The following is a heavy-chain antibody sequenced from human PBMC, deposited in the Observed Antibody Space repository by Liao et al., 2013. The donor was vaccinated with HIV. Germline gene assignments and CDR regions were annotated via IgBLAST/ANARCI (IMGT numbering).Heavy chain of an antibody. Sequence: QLQLQESGSGLVKPSQTLTLTCAVSGGSIASGGYSWNWIRQPPGKGLEWTGYIPQSESSNDNPSLESRGTKSVDRSKNGFPSKPSSVTAADTAVYYCARGHTAPWGRGNPGHRLL. CDR2: IPQSESS. CDR1: GGSIASGGYS. V-gene: IGHV4-30-2*01. J-gene: IGHJ5*02. CDR3: ARGHTAP. D-gene: IGHD4-17*01.